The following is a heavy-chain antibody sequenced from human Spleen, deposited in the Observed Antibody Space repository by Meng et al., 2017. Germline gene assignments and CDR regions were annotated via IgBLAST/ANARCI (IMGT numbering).Heavy chain of an antibody. Sequence: ASVKVSCKASGYTFIDYGISWVRQAPGQGLEWMGRISAHNGDTKYAQKFQGRVTMTTDTSTTTAYMELRSLKSDDTAMYYCARGSLVGANDYWGQGTLVTVSS. J-gene: IGHJ4*02. V-gene: IGHV1-18*01. CDR1: GYTFIDYG. D-gene: IGHD1-26*01. CDR3: ARGSLVGANDY. CDR2: ISAHNGDT.